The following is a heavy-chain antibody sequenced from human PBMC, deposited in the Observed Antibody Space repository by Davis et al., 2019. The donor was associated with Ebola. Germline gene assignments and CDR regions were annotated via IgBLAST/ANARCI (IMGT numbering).Heavy chain of an antibody. J-gene: IGHJ6*02. CDR3: TTGGWGFGMDV. D-gene: IGHD1-26*01. CDR2: ISPSASRM. CDR1: GFTFSSYS. Sequence: GGSLRPSCAASGFTFSSYSMNWVRQTPEKGLEWVSYISPSASRMFYAESVKGRFTISRDNAKNSLYLRMNSLQGEDTAVYYCTTGGWGFGMDVWGQGTTVNVSS. V-gene: IGHV3-48*04.